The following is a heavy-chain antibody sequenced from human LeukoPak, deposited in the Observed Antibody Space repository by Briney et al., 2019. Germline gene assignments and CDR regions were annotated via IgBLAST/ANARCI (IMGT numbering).Heavy chain of an antibody. V-gene: IGHV1-2*02. CDR1: GHTYTGYY. J-gene: IGHJ5*02. CDR3: ARDPVAAAAAGTCWFDP. D-gene: IGHD6-13*01. CDR2: INPNSAGT. Sequence: ASVKLSCKASGHTYTGYYMHRVRQAPRQGLECMAWINPNSAGTNYAQNFQGRVTMTRDTSISTAYMELSRLRSDDTAVYYCARDPVAAAAAGTCWFDPWGQGTLVTVSS.